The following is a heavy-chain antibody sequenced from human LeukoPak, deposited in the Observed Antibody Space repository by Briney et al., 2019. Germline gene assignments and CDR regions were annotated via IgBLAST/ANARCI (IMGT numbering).Heavy chain of an antibody. CDR2: IYTSGST. J-gene: IGHJ4*02. Sequence: SETLSLTCTVSGGSISRYYWSWIGQPAGKGREWIGRIYTSGSTNYNPSLKSRVTMSVDTSKNQFSLKLSSVAAADTAVYYCALGYSGSYFDYWGQGTLVTVSS. CDR1: GGSISRYY. V-gene: IGHV4-4*07. CDR3: ALGYSGSYFDY. D-gene: IGHD1-26*01.